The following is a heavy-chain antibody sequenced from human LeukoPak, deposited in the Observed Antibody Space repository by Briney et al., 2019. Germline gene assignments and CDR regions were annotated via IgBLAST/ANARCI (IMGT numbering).Heavy chain of an antibody. D-gene: IGHD2-2*01. Sequence: GGSLRLSCAASGFRFSDYYLTWIRQSPGKGLEWVSYISSSSVYTNYADSVKGRFTISRDNAKNSVYLQMNSLRAEDTAVYYCARDSPDIVVVPYAMPKYYYGMHVWGQGTTVTVSS. CDR3: ARDSPDIVVVPYAMPKYYYGMHV. CDR1: GFRFSDYY. V-gene: IGHV3-11*06. J-gene: IGHJ6*02. CDR2: ISSSSVYT.